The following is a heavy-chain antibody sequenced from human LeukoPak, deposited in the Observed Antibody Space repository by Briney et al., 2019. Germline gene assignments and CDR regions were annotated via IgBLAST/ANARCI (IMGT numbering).Heavy chain of an antibody. Sequence: QPGGSLRLSCAASGFTFGDYGMTWVRLAPGKGLECVSAISYKSGTTTYYADSVKGRFTISRDNSRNTVYLQMNSLRAEDTAIYYCAGRGIAHSWGQGTLVTVSS. D-gene: IGHD6-13*01. CDR2: ISYKSGTT. V-gene: IGHV3-23*01. CDR1: GFTFGDYG. CDR3: AGRGIAHS. J-gene: IGHJ5*02.